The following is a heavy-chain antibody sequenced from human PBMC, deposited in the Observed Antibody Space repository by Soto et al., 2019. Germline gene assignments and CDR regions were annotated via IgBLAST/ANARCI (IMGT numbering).Heavy chain of an antibody. Sequence: EVQLVESGGGLVQPGGSLRLSCAASGLTFSSYWMSWVRQTPGKGLEWVANMKEDGSKKYYVDSVKGRFTISRDNAKSSLYLQMNGLRAEDTAVYYCARGRWLQFDWGQGTLVTVSS. CDR3: ARGRWLQFD. D-gene: IGHD5-12*01. CDR2: MKEDGSKK. J-gene: IGHJ4*02. V-gene: IGHV3-7*05. CDR1: GLTFSSYW.